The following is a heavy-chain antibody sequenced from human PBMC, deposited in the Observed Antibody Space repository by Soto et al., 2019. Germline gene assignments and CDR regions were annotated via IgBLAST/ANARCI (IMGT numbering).Heavy chain of an antibody. CDR2: ISSSSSYI. J-gene: IGHJ5*02. CDR3: ARDRGSRITMVRGARIWFDP. CDR1: GFTFSSYS. V-gene: IGHV3-21*01. D-gene: IGHD3-10*01. Sequence: GGSLRLSCAASGFTFSSYSMNWVRQAPGKGLEWVSSISSSSSYIYYADSVKGRFTISRDNAKNSLYLQMNSLRAEDTAVYYCARDRGSRITMVRGARIWFDPWGQRTLVTVSS.